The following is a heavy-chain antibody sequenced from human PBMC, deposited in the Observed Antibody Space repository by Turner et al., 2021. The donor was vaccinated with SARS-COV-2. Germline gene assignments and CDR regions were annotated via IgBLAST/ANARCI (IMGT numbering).Heavy chain of an antibody. J-gene: IGHJ4*02. CDR1: AGSFSAYY. D-gene: IGHD3-10*01. CDR2: INHRGST. Sequence: QVHLQPWGAGLLKPSETLSLTCAVSAGSFSAYYWSWIRQPPGKGLQWIGEINHRGSTSYNPSLKSRVTISVDTSKSQFSLKLNSVTAADTAVYYCARHAYGSGSYYPDDYWGQGTLVTVSS. CDR3: ARHAYGSGSYYPDDY. V-gene: IGHV4-34*01.